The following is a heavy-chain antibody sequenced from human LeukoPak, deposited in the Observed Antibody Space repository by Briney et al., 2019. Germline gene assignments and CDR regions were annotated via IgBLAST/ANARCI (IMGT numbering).Heavy chain of an antibody. CDR2: IKQDGSEK. V-gene: IGHV3-7*01. Sequence: GGSLRLSCAASGFTVSSNYMSWVRQAPGKGLEWVANIKQDGSEKYYVDSVKGRFTISRDNAKNSLYLQMNSLRAEDTAVYYCARERNYDFWSGYYGEYYFDYWGQGTLVTVSS. CDR3: ARERNYDFWSGYYGEYYFDY. CDR1: GFTVSSNY. D-gene: IGHD3-3*01. J-gene: IGHJ4*02.